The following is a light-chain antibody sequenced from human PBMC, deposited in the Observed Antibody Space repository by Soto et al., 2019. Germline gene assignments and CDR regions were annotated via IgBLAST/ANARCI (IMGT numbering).Light chain of an antibody. V-gene: IGKV1-5*03. J-gene: IGKJ1*01. Sequence: DIQMTQSASTLSASVGDRVTITCRASQSISSWLAWYQQKPGKAPKLLIYKASSLESGVPSRFSGSGSGTEFTLTISSLQPDDFATYYCQQYNSRETFGQGTKV. CDR3: QQYNSRET. CDR1: QSISSW. CDR2: KAS.